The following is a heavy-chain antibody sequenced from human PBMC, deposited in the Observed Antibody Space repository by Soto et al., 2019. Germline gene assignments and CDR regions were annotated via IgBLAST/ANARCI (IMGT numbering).Heavy chain of an antibody. CDR2: IYYSGST. CDR3: ASLNGVSSWPVYYYYGMDV. V-gene: IGHV4-39*01. D-gene: IGHD6-13*01. CDR1: GGSISSSSYY. Sequence: PSETLSLTCTVSGGSISSSSYYWGWIRQPPGKGLEWIGSIYYSGSTYHNPSLKSRVTISVDTSKNQFSLKLSSVTAADTAVYYCASLNGVSSWPVYYYYGMDVWGQGTTVTVSS. J-gene: IGHJ6*02.